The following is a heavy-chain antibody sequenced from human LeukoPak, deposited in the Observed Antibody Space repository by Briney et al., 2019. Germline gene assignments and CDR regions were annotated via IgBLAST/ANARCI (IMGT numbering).Heavy chain of an antibody. CDR1: GFTFSSYG. CDR2: IWYDGSNK. Sequence: PGGSLRLSCAASGFTFSSYGMHWVRQAPGKGLEWVAVIWYDGSNKYYADSVKGRFTISRDNSKNTLYLQMNSLRAEDTAVYYCARDGGAMADAFDIWGQGTMVTVSS. J-gene: IGHJ3*02. D-gene: IGHD2-8*01. CDR3: ARDGGAMADAFDI. V-gene: IGHV3-33*08.